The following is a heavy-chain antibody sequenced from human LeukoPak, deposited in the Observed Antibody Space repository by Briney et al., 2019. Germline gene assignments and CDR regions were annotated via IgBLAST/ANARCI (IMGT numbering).Heavy chain of an antibody. CDR1: GGSISSYY. Sequence: ASETLSLTCTVSGGSISSYYWSWIRQPPGKGLEWIGYIYYSGSTNYNPSLKSRVTISVDTSKNQFSLKLSSVTAADTAMYYCARYYYDSSGQLYFDYWGQGTLVTVSS. D-gene: IGHD3-22*01. CDR2: IYYSGST. J-gene: IGHJ4*02. V-gene: IGHV4-59*01. CDR3: ARYYYDSSGQLYFDY.